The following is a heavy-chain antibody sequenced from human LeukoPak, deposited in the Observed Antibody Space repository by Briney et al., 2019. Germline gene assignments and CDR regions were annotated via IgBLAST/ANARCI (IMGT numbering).Heavy chain of an antibody. Sequence: GGSLRLSCAASGFTFSNYAMSWVRQAPGKGLQWVSAVSGSGDNTYYADSVKGRFTISRDNPRNTVFLQMNSLRPEDTAVYYCAKEQFRNGADHKTHFDYWGQGTLVTVSS. D-gene: IGHD4/OR15-4a*01. V-gene: IGHV3-23*01. CDR3: AKEQFRNGADHKTHFDY. CDR2: VSGSGDNT. CDR1: GFTFSNYA. J-gene: IGHJ4*02.